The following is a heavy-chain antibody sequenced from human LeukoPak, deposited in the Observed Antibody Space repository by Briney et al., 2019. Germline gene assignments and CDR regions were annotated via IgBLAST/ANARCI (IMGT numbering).Heavy chain of an antibody. Sequence: ASVKVSCKASEYTFTSYDINWVRQATGQGLEWMGWMKPNSGNTGYAQKFQGRVTMTRDTSISTAYMELSSLRSEDTAVYFCARSNYGGKRWFDPRGQGTLVIVSS. CDR2: MKPNSGNT. CDR3: ARSNYGGKRWFDP. J-gene: IGHJ5*02. V-gene: IGHV1-8*01. CDR1: EYTFTSYD. D-gene: IGHD4-23*01.